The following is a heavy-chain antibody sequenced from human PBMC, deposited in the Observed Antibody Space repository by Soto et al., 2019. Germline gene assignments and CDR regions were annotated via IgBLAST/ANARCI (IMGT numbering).Heavy chain of an antibody. CDR1: GFTFSSYS. J-gene: IGHJ4*02. CDR2: ISSSSSTI. D-gene: IGHD3-3*01. CDR3: AREGGGRSGYYTDY. Sequence: EVQLVESGGGLVQPGGSLRLSCAASGFTFSSYSMNWVRQAPGKGLEWVSDISSSSSTIYYADSVKGRFTISRDNAKNSLYLQMNSLRAEDTAVYYCAREGGGRSGYYTDYWGQGTLVTVSS. V-gene: IGHV3-48*01.